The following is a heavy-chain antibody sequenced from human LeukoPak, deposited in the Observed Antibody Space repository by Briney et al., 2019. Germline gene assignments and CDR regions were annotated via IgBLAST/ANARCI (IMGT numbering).Heavy chain of an antibody. J-gene: IGHJ5*02. D-gene: IGHD2-2*01. CDR3: AGGDTLGYCSSTSCYGYDWFDP. Sequence: ASVKVSCKASGGTFSSYAISWVRQAPGQGLEWMGRINPNSGGTNYAQKFQGRVTMTRDTSISTAYMELSRLRSDDTAVYYCAGGDTLGYCSSTSCYGYDWFDPWGQGTLVTVSS. V-gene: IGHV1-2*06. CDR2: INPNSGGT. CDR1: GGTFSSYA.